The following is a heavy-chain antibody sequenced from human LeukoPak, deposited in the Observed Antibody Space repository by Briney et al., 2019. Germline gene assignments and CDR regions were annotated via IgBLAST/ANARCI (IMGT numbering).Heavy chain of an antibody. Sequence: SETLSLTCSVSGGSVNSGSYYWSWIRQPPGKGLEWIGYIYYNGSTKYNPSLESRVTMSLGTSKNQFSLYLSSVTAADTAVYYCARFASPSEYFQYWGQGTLVTVSS. V-gene: IGHV4-61*01. J-gene: IGHJ1*01. CDR3: ARFASPSEYFQY. CDR2: IYYNGST. CDR1: GGSVNSGSYY.